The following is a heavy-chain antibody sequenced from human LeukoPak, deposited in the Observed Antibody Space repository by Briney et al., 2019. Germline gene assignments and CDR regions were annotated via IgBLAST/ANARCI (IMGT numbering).Heavy chain of an antibody. CDR2: ISHSGGSI. Sequence: GGSLRLSCVASGFTFSNYLMNWVRQAPGKGLEWVSGISHSGGSIYYADSVKGRFTISRDNSKNTLYLRMDRLRVEDTAVYYCAMALDYWGQGTLVTVSS. V-gene: IGHV3-23*01. CDR1: GFTFSNYL. J-gene: IGHJ4*02. CDR3: AMALDY.